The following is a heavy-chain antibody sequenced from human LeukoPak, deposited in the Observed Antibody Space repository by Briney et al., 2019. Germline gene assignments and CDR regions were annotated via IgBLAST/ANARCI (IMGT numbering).Heavy chain of an antibody. CDR3: ARDRTSGSGIFDY. CDR2: INPNSGGT. CDR1: GYTFTAYY. J-gene: IGHJ4*02. Sequence: ASVKVSCKASGYTFTAYYIHWVRQAPGQGLEWMGWINPNSGGTNYAQKFQGRVTMTRDTSISTAYMELSRLRSDDTAVYYCARDRTSGSGIFDYWGQGTLVTVSS. D-gene: IGHD3-10*01. V-gene: IGHV1-2*02.